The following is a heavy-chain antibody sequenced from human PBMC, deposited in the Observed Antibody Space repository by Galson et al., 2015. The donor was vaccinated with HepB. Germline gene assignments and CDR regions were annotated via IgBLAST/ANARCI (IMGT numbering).Heavy chain of an antibody. D-gene: IGHD2-15*01. CDR2: INTNTGNP. Sequence: KVSCKASGYTFTTYAMNWVRQAPGQGLEWMGWINTNTGNPTYAQGFTGRFVFSLDTSVSTAYLQISSLKAEDTAVYYCARDPGYCSGGSCYSRRFYYFDYWGQGTLVTVSS. J-gene: IGHJ4*02. CDR3: ARDPGYCSGGSCYSRRFYYFDY. V-gene: IGHV7-4-1*02. CDR1: GYTFTTYA.